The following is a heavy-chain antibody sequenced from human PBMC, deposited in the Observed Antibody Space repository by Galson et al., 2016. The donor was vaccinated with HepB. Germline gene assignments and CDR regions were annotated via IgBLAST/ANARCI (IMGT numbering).Heavy chain of an antibody. V-gene: IGHV1-18*01. J-gene: IGHJ5*01. CDR3: ARGGQQQISADS. D-gene: IGHD6-13*01. Sequence: SVKVSCKASGYAFTAYGISWVRQAPGQGLEWMGWISAYNGNTNYAQKLQDRDTMTTDASTATAYMELRSLTSDDTAIYYCARGGQQQISADSWGQGTLVTVSS. CDR1: GYAFTAYG. CDR2: ISAYNGNT.